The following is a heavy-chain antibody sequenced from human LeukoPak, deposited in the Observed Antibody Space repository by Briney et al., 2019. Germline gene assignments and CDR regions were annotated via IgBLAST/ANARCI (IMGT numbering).Heavy chain of an antibody. CDR2: INHSGST. D-gene: IGHD2-21*02. CDR3: ARGGFYCGGDCYVDY. V-gene: IGHV4-34*01. CDR1: GGSFSPYY. J-gene: IGHJ4*02. Sequence: SETLSLTCAVYGGSFSPYYWSWIRQPPGKGLEWIGEINHSGSTNYNPSLKSRVTISVDTSKNQFSLRLSSVTAADTAAYYCARGGFYCGGDCYVDYWGQGTLVTVSS.